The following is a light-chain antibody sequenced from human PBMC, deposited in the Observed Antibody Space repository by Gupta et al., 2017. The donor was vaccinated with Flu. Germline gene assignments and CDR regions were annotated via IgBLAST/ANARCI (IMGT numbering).Light chain of an antibody. CDR2: WAS. Sequence: DIVMTQSPDSLAGSLGERATIYCKSSQSVLYSSNKKNYLAWYQPKPGQPPKLLIYWASTRESGVPDRFIGSGSGTGFTLTISSLQAEDVAVYYCQQYYDTPLTFGGGTKVEIK. V-gene: IGKV4-1*01. CDR1: QSVLYSSNKKNY. CDR3: QQYYDTPLT. J-gene: IGKJ4*01.